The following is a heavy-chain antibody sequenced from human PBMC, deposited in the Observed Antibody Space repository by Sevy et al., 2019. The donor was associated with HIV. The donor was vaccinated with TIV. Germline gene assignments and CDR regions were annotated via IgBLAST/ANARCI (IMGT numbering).Heavy chain of an antibody. Sequence: GGSLRLSCAASGFTFSSYGMHWVRQAPGKGPEWVAVISYDGSNKYYADSVKGRFTISRDNSKNTLYLQMNSLRAEDTAVYYCARATDYGGKNDAFDIWGQGTMVTVSS. CDR2: ISYDGSNK. CDR1: GFTFSSYG. J-gene: IGHJ3*02. D-gene: IGHD4-17*01. CDR3: ARATDYGGKNDAFDI. V-gene: IGHV3-30*03.